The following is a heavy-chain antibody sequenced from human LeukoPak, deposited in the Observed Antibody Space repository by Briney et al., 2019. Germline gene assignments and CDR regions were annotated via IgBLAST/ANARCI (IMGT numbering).Heavy chain of an antibody. CDR1: GFTFSSYS. Sequence: PGGSLRLSCAGSGFTFSSYSMNWVRRAPGKGLERVSCISSGSNDIYYTDSVKGRVTISRDNAKTSLYLEMNSLRAEDTAVYYCARSIGAAYFDNWGQGTLVTVSS. V-gene: IGHV3-21*01. D-gene: IGHD6-13*01. J-gene: IGHJ4*02. CDR3: ARSIGAAYFDN. CDR2: ISSGSNDI.